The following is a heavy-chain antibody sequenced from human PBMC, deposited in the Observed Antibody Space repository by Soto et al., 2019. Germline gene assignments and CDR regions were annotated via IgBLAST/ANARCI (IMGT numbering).Heavy chain of an antibody. V-gene: IGHV1-69*13. J-gene: IGHJ6*02. CDR3: ARGDKRDFWSGYSYYYYGMDV. CDR1: GGTFSSYA. D-gene: IGHD3-3*01. CDR2: IIPIFGTA. Sequence: ASGKVSCKASGGTFSSYAISWVRQAPGQGLEWMGGIIPIFGTANYAQKFQGRVTITADESTSTAYMELSSLRSEDTAVYYCARGDKRDFWSGYSYYYYGMDVWGQGTTVTVSS.